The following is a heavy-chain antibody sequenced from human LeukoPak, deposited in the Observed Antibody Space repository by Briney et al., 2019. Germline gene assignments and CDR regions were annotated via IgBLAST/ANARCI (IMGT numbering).Heavy chain of an antibody. CDR2: IRSDGSNK. V-gene: IGHV3-30*02. J-gene: IGHJ4*02. CDR1: GFTFSTYG. CDR3: ANLTVVGPDY. D-gene: IGHD3-22*01. Sequence: GGSLRLSCVASGFTFSTYGMHWVRQAPGKGLEWVSFIRSDGSNKYYADSVKGRFTISRDNSKNTLYLQMNSLRLEDTAVYYCANLTVVGPDYWGQGTLVIVSS.